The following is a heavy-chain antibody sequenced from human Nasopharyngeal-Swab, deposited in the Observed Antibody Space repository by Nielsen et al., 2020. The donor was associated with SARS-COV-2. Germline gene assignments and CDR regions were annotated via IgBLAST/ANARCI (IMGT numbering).Heavy chain of an antibody. D-gene: IGHD3-9*01. J-gene: IGHJ6*02. Sequence: SRQCPGKGREWVGYIYYSGSTYYNPSLKSRVTISVDTSKNQFSLKLSSVTAADTAVYYCARDRTDYDILTGWSYYGMDVWGQGTTVTVSS. CDR3: ARDRTDYDILTGWSYYGMDV. V-gene: IGHV4-31*02. CDR2: IYYSGST.